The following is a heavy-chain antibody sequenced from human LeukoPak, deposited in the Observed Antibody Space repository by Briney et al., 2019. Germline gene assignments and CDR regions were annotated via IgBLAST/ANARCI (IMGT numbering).Heavy chain of an antibody. V-gene: IGHV4-4*07. J-gene: IGHJ4*02. CDR3: ARASRWELFGC. D-gene: IGHD1-26*01. CDR2: IYTSVST. CDR1: GGSISSYY. Sequence: SDTLSLTCTVSGGSISSYYWSWIRQPAGKGLEWIGRIYTSVSTNYNPSLKSRVTMSVDTSKRQFSLKLSSVTAADTAVYYCARASRWELFGCWGQGALVTVSS.